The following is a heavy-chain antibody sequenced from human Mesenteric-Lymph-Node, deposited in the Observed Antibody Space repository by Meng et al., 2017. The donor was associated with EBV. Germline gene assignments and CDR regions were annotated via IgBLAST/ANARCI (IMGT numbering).Heavy chain of an antibody. Sequence: LQLKEAGTGPVKPLETLSLPCTVSGGSISSSSYYWGWIRRPPGKGLEWIGSIYYSGSTYYNPSLKSRVTISVDTSKNQFSLKLSSVTAADTAVYYCARHEDSSSWYDYWGQGTLVTVSS. V-gene: IGHV4-39*01. D-gene: IGHD6-13*01. CDR1: GGSISSSSYY. CDR3: ARHEDSSSWYDY. CDR2: IYYSGST. J-gene: IGHJ4*02.